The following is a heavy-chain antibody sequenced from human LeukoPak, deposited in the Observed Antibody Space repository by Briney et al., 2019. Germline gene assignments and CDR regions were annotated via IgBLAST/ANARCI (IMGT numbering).Heavy chain of an antibody. CDR2: IIPIFGTA. V-gene: IGHV1-69*06. CDR1: GGTFSSYA. J-gene: IGHJ4*02. D-gene: IGHD3-10*01. Sequence: GASVKVSCKASGGTFSSYAISWVRQAPGQGLEWMGGIIPIFGTANYAQKFQGRVTITADKSTSTAYMELSSLRSEDTAVYYCARDSSLVRGVIIPLDYWGQGTLVTVSS. CDR3: ARDSSLVRGVIIPLDY.